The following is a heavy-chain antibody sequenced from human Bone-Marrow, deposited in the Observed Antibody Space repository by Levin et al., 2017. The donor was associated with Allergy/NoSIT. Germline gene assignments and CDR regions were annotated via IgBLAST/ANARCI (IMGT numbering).Heavy chain of an antibody. Sequence: AGGSLRLSCVASGFSFSSYVMSWVRQAPGKGLEWVSAISGSGDGTYYTDSVKGRFTISRDNSKNTLYLQMNTLRAEDTAVYYCAKYCGASSCYSGFDYWGQGTLVTVSS. CDR2: ISGSGDGT. V-gene: IGHV3-23*01. D-gene: IGHD2-15*01. CDR3: AKYCGASSCYSGFDY. J-gene: IGHJ4*02. CDR1: GFSFSSYV.